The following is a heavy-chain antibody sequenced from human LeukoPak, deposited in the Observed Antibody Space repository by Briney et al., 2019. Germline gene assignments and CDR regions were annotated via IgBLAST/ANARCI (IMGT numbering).Heavy chain of an antibody. J-gene: IGHJ4*02. Sequence: SETLSLTCTVSGGSITTYYWNWIRQPPGKGLEWVGYISYSGSTSYKPSLKSRVTISADTSKNQCSLKLGSVTAADTAVYYCARATVVRGVFDYWGQGTLVTVSS. D-gene: IGHD3-10*01. CDR2: ISYSGST. V-gene: IGHV4-59*01. CDR1: GGSITTYY. CDR3: ARATVVRGVFDY.